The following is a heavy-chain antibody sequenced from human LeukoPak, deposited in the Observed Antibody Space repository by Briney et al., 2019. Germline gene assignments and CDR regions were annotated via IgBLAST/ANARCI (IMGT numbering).Heavy chain of an antibody. Sequence: SETLSLTCTVSGGSISSSSYYWGWIRQPPGKGLEWIGSIYYSGSTYYNPSLKSRVTISVDTSKNQFSLKLSSVTAADTAMYYCARWRGDAGTGGADNWGQGTLVTVSS. D-gene: IGHD6-13*01. CDR2: IYYSGST. V-gene: IGHV4-39*07. CDR1: GGSISSSSYY. J-gene: IGHJ4*02. CDR3: ARWRGDAGTGGADN.